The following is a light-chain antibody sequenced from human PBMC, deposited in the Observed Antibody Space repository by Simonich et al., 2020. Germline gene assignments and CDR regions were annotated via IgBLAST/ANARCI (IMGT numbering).Light chain of an antibody. Sequence: NFMLTQPHSVSESPGTTVTISCTRSSGSIASNSVQGYPQRPGSAPTTVIYEDNHRPSGVPDRFSGSIDSSSNSASLTISGLKTEDEADYYCQSYDSSNRVFGGGTKLTVL. CDR2: EDN. CDR1: SGSIASNS. CDR3: QSYDSSNRV. V-gene: IGLV6-57*03. J-gene: IGLJ3*02.